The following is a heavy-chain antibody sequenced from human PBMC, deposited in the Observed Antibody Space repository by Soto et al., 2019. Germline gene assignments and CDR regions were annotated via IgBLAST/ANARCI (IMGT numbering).Heavy chain of an antibody. CDR3: ATNRRSTPAATDLDY. CDR2: FDPEDGET. V-gene: IGHV1-24*01. D-gene: IGHD2-2*01. J-gene: IGHJ4*02. Sequence: ASVKVSCKVSGYTLTELSMHWVRQAPGKGLEWMGGFDPEDGETIYAQKFQGRVTMTEDTSTDTAYMELSSLRSEDTAVYYCATNRRSTPAATDLDYWGQGTLVTVSS. CDR1: GYTLTELS.